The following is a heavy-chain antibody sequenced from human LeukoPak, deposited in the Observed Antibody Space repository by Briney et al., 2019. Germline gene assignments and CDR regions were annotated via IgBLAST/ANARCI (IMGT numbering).Heavy chain of an antibody. D-gene: IGHD1-7*01. Sequence: ASVKVSCKASGYTFTNYAMNWVRQAPGQGLEWMGWINTNTGNPMYAQGFTGRFVFSLDTSVSTAYLQISSLKAEDTAVYYCARDYTLTLGTTTYFQHWGQGTLVTVSS. J-gene: IGHJ1*01. CDR1: GYTFTNYA. CDR2: INTNTGNP. CDR3: ARDYTLTLGTTTYFQH. V-gene: IGHV7-4-1*02.